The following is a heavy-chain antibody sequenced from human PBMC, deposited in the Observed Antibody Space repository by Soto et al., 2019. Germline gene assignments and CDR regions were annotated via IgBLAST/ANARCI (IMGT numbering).Heavy chain of an antibody. CDR1: GDSISDSSHY. D-gene: IGHD2-2*01. J-gene: IGHJ5*02. CDR2: MYYSGST. V-gene: IGHV4-39*07. Sequence: SETLSLTCIFSGDSISDSSHYWGWIRQPPGKGLEWIANMYYSGSTYYSPSLKSRVTISVDTSKKQFSLKLSSVTAADTAVYYCARGYVGYQLLGLEYNWFDPWGQGTLVTVSS. CDR3: ARGYVGYQLLGLEYNWFDP.